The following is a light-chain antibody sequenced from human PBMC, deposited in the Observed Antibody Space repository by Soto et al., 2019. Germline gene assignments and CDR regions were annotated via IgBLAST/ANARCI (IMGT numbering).Light chain of an antibody. CDR1: SRDIGDYNS. CDR3: SEYSGSSTVV. CDR2: DVR. J-gene: IGLJ2*01. V-gene: IGLV2-14*01. Sequence: QSALTQPASMSGSPGQSITISCTRTSRDIGDYNSFSWYQPLPGKPPKFIVYDVRNRASGVSNRFSGSRSGNTASLPISGLQAEDEADDYCSEYSGSSTVVFGGGTKLTVL.